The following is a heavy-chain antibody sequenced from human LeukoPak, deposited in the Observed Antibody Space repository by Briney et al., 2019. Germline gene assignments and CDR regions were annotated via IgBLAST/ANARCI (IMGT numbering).Heavy chain of an antibody. CDR2: INHSGST. V-gene: IGHV4-34*01. CDR1: GGSFSGYY. Sequence: SETLSLTCAVYGGSFSGYYWSWIRQPPGKGLEWIGEINHSGSTNYNPPLKSRVTISVDTSKNQFSLKLSSVTAADTAVYYCARGGYYYDSSGPYYYYYMDVWGKGTTVTVSS. J-gene: IGHJ6*03. D-gene: IGHD3-22*01. CDR3: ARGGYYYDSSGPYYYYYMDV.